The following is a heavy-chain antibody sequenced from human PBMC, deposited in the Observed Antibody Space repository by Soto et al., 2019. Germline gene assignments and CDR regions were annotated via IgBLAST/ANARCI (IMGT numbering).Heavy chain of an antibody. Sequence: ASVKVSCKASGYTFTSYAMHWVRQAPGQRLEWMGWINAGNGNTKYSQKFQGRVTITSDTSASTAYMELSSLRSEDTAVDYCARELGFWWPRLVYYGMDVWGEGTTVTVSS. J-gene: IGHJ6*04. V-gene: IGHV1-3*01. CDR3: ARELGFWWPRLVYYGMDV. D-gene: IGHD3-3*01. CDR2: INAGNGNT. CDR1: GYTFTSYA.